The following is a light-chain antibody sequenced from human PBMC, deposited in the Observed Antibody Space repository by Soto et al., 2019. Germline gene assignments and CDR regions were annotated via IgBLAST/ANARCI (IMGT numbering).Light chain of an antibody. CDR2: EVS. CDR3: KSYAGSNTYV. V-gene: IGLV2-14*01. CDR1: SSDIGNYDF. Sequence: QSALTQPASVSGSPGQSITISCTGTSSDIGNYDFVSWYQQVPGTAPKAMIYEVSSRPSGVSNRFSGSKSGNTASLTISGLQAEDEAYYFCKSYAGSNTYVFGSGTKLTVL. J-gene: IGLJ1*01.